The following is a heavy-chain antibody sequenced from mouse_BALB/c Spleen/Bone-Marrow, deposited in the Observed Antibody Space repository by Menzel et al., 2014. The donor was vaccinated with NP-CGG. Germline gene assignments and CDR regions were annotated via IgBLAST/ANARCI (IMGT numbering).Heavy chain of an antibody. V-gene: IGHV2-9*02. CDR1: GFSLTSYG. D-gene: IGHD2-1*01. Sequence: VKVVESGPGLVAPSQSLSITCTVSGFSLTSYGVHWVRQPPGKGLEWLGVIWAGESTNYNSALMSRLSISKDSSKSQVFLKMNSLQTDDTAMYYCARDENYYGNYGTMDYWGQGTSVTVSS. CDR2: IWAGEST. J-gene: IGHJ4*01. CDR3: ARDENYYGNYGTMDY.